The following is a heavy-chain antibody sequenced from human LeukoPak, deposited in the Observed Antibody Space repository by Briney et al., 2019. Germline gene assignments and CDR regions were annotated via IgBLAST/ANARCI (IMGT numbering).Heavy chain of an antibody. Sequence: GGSLRLSCAASGFTFSSYDMRWVRQATGKGLEWVSAIGTAGDTYYPGSVKGRFTISRENAKNSLYLQMNSLRAGDTAVYYCARGRYDILTDQYYFDYWGQGTLVTVSS. CDR1: GFTFSSYD. V-gene: IGHV3-13*01. CDR3: ARGRYDILTDQYYFDY. CDR2: IGTAGDT. J-gene: IGHJ4*02. D-gene: IGHD3-9*01.